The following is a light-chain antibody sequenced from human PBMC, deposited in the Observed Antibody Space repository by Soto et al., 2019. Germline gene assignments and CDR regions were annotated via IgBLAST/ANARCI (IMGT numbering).Light chain of an antibody. V-gene: IGKV3-11*01. CDR1: QSVSNY. Sequence: EIVLTQSPATLSLSPVERATLSCRASQSVSNYLAWYQQKPGQAPRLLIYDASKRATGIPARFSGSGSGTDFTLTISSLEPADFAVYYCQQRNGWLRTFGQGTKLEIK. CDR3: QQRNGWLRT. J-gene: IGKJ2*01. CDR2: DAS.